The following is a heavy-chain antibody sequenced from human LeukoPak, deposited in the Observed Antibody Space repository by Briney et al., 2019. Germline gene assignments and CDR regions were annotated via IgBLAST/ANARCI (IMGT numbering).Heavy chain of an antibody. CDR2: IYYSGST. D-gene: IGHD3-9*01. CDR1: GGSISSYY. CDR3: ASATKDYFDWLLKGYFDY. Sequence: TPTETLSLTCTVSGGSISSYYWSWIRQPPGKGLEWLGYIYYSGSTNYNPSLKSRVTISLDTSKNQFSLRLTSVTAADTAVYYCASATKDYFDWLLKGYFDYWGQGTLVTVSS. V-gene: IGHV4-59*01. J-gene: IGHJ4*02.